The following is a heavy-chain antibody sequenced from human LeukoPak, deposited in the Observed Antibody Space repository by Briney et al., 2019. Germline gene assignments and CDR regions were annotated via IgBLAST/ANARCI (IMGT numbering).Heavy chain of an antibody. CDR1: GGSISSYY. Sequence: SETLSLTCTVSGGSISSYYWSWIRQPPGKGLEWIGYIYYSGSTNYNPSLKSRVTISVDTSKNQFSLKLSSVTAADTAVYYCARSSFGVVIEFDPWGQGTLVTVSS. V-gene: IGHV4-59*01. J-gene: IGHJ5*02. CDR2: IYYSGST. D-gene: IGHD3-3*01. CDR3: ARSSFGVVIEFDP.